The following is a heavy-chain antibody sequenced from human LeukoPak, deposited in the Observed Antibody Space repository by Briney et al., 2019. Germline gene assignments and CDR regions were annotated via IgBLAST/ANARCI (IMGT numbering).Heavy chain of an antibody. CDR2: IWFDGTNK. CDR3: AKDLIYVGLSTLGD. CDR1: GFPFSTYG. V-gene: IGHV3-33*06. D-gene: IGHD3-10*01. J-gene: IGHJ4*02. Sequence: GGSLRLSCAASGFPFSTYGMHWVRQAPGKGLEGVAVIWFDGTNKYYADSVKGRFTISRDNSKNTLYLQMNSLRAEDTAVYYCAKDLIYVGLSTLGDWGQGTLVTVSS.